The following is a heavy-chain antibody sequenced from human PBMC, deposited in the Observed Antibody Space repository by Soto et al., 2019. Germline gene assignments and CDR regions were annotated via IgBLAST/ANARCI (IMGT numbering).Heavy chain of an antibody. CDR3: ATDNYGKYPY. J-gene: IGHJ4*02. V-gene: IGHV1-2*02. D-gene: IGHD3-10*01. Sequence: ASVKVSCKASGYAITAYYIHWVRQAPGQGLEWMGWIDPRSGGAIYAQKFQDRVTMTRDTSISTVYMDLSGLRSDDTALYYCATDNYGKYPYWRQGPLFTAPQ. CDR2: IDPRSGGA. CDR1: GYAITAYY.